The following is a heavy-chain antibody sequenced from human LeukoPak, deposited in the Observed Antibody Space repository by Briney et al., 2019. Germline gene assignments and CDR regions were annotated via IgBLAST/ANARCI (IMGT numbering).Heavy chain of an antibody. Sequence: PGGSLRLSCAASEFTFSSYSMNWVRQAPGKGLEWVSYITNSGNSKSYADSVKGRFTISRDNTKNSLYLQMNGLRAEDTAVYYCARESDYDYVWGSYRGDYWGQGTLVTVSS. CDR3: ARESDYDYVWGSYRGDY. J-gene: IGHJ4*02. CDR1: EFTFSSYS. CDR2: ITNSGNSK. D-gene: IGHD3-16*02. V-gene: IGHV3-48*01.